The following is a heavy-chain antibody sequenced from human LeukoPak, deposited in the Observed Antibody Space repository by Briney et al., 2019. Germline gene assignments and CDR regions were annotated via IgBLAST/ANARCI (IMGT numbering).Heavy chain of an antibody. CDR2: ISGSGGST. D-gene: IGHD6-13*01. V-gene: IGHV3-23*01. CDR3: ARLQGVAGTSYYFDY. CDR1: GFTFSSYA. Sequence: PGGSLRLSCAASGFTFSSYAMSWVRQAPGKGLEWVSAISGSGGSTYYADSVKGRFTISRDNSKNTLYLQMNSLRAEDTAVYYCARLQGVAGTSYYFDYWGQGTLVTVSS. J-gene: IGHJ4*02.